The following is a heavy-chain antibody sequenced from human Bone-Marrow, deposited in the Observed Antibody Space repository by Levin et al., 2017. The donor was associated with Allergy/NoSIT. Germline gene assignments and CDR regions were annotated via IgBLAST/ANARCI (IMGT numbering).Heavy chain of an antibody. CDR3: ATRGVVPITHDVFDI. J-gene: IGHJ3*02. V-gene: IGHV5-10-1*01. Sequence: GESLKISCKTSGYTSSSYWISWVRQMPGKGLEWMGRIDPSDSFINYSPSFQGHVTISADKSMTTAYLQWSSLKASDTAMYFCATRGVVPITHDVFDIWGQGTMVIVSS. CDR1: GYTSSSYW. CDR2: IDPSDSFI. D-gene: IGHD5-24*01.